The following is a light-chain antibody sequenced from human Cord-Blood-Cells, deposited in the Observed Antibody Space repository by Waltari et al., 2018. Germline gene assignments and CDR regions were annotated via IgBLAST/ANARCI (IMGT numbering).Light chain of an antibody. CDR1: QGISSY. J-gene: IGKJ4*01. CDR2: SAS. Sequence: DIQLTQSPSFLSASVGDRVTITCRASQGISSYLAWYKQKPGKAPKHLTYSASTLQSGXXSRFXXSGSGTKFPLXISSLQPEDFATYXCQXXXSYPLTFGGGTKVEIK. CDR3: QXXXSYPLT. V-gene: IGKV1-9*01.